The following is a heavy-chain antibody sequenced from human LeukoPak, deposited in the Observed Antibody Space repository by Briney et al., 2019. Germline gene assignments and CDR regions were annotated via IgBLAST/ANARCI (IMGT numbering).Heavy chain of an antibody. D-gene: IGHD3-16*02. J-gene: IGHJ4*02. CDR3: ATWDAGGGYLGY. CDR1: GYTLTELS. CDR2: FDPEDGET. V-gene: IGHV1-24*01. Sequence: ASVKVSCMVSGYTLTELSMHWVRQAPGKGLEWMGGFDPEDGETIYAQKFQGRVTMTEDTSTDTAYMELSSLRSEDTAVYYCATWDAGGGYLGYWGQGTLVTVSS.